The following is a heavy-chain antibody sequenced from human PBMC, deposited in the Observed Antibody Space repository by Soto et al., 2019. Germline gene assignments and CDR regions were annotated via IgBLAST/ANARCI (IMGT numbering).Heavy chain of an antibody. CDR3: AKDGRHSTGLDQSFDI. CDR1: GFTFSSYG. D-gene: IGHD6-19*01. Sequence: QVQLVESGGGVVQPGRSLRVSCAASGFTFSSYGMHWVRQAPGKGLEWVAVISYDGSHGVYADSVKGRFTISRDNSKNMLCLQMTSLRAEETAVYYCAKDGRHSTGLDQSFDIWGQGTMVTVSS. J-gene: IGHJ3*02. CDR2: ISYDGSHG. V-gene: IGHV3-30*18.